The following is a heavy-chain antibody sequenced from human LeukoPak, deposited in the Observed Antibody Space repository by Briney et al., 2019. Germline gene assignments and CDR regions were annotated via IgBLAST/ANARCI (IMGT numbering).Heavy chain of an antibody. CDR3: AELGITMIGGV. CDR1: GFTFSSYE. J-gene: IGHJ6*04. Sequence: GGSLRLSCAASGFTFSSYEMNWVRQAPGKGLEWVSYISSSGSTIYYADSVKGRFTISRDNAKNSLYLQMNSLRAEDAAVCYCAELGITMIGGVWGKGTTVTISS. D-gene: IGHD3-10*02. V-gene: IGHV3-48*03. CDR2: ISSSGSTI.